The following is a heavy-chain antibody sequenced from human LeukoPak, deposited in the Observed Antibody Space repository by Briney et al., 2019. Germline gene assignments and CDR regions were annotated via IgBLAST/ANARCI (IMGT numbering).Heavy chain of an antibody. Sequence: LAASVKVSCKVSGYTLTELSMHWVRQAPGKGLEWMGGSDPEDGETIYAQKFQGRVTMTEDTSTDTAYMELSSLRSEDTAVYYCARRIHSSSWYYYYGMDVWGQGTTVTVSS. D-gene: IGHD6-13*01. CDR3: ARRIHSSSWYYYYGMDV. J-gene: IGHJ6*02. CDR2: SDPEDGET. CDR1: GYTLTELS. V-gene: IGHV1-24*01.